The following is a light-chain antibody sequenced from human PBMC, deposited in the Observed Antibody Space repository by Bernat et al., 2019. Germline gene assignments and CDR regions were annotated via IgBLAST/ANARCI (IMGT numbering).Light chain of an antibody. V-gene: IGLV3-21*04. CDR3: QVLDSSSDHYV. Sequence: SYVLTQPPSVSVAPGKTARITCGGNNIGTKSVHWYQQKPGQAPVLVIYSDSGRPSGIPERFSGSNSGNTATLTISRVEAGDEADYYCQVLDSSSDHYVFGTGTKVTVL. CDR2: SDS. CDR1: NIGTKS. J-gene: IGLJ1*01.